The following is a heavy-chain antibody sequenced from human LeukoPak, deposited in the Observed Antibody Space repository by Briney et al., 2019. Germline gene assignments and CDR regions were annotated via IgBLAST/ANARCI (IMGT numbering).Heavy chain of an antibody. CDR2: IKRDGSEK. D-gene: IGHD2-2*01. J-gene: IGHJ4*02. CDR3: ARGPLGYCSSTSCDFDY. Sequence: GGSLRLSCAASGFSFSSYWMSWVRQAPGKGLEWVANIKRDGSEKYYVDSVKGRFTISRDNAKNSLYLQMNSLRAEDTAVYYCARGPLGYCSSTSCDFDYWGQGTLVTVSS. V-gene: IGHV3-7*03. CDR1: GFSFSSYW.